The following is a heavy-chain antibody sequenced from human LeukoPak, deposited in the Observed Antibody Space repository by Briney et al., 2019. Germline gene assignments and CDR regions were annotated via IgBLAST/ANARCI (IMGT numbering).Heavy chain of an antibody. Sequence: GASVKVSCKASGYTFTSYDINWVRQATGQGLEWMGWMNPNSGNTGYAQKFQGRVTMTRNTSISTAYMELSSLRSEDTAVYYCARGRRKYCSSASCYTGNWFDPWGQGTLVTVSS. CDR3: ARGRRKYCSSASCYTGNWFDP. D-gene: IGHD2-2*02. V-gene: IGHV1-8*02. CDR1: GYTFTSYD. CDR2: MNPNSGNT. J-gene: IGHJ5*02.